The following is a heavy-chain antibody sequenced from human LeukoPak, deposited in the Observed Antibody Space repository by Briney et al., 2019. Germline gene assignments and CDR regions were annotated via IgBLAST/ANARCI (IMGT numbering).Heavy chain of an antibody. CDR1: GFTFSSYA. D-gene: IGHD3-9*01. Sequence: GGSLRLSCAASGFTFSSYAMSWVRQAPGKGLEWVSAISASGGSTYYADSVKGRFTISRDNSKNTLYLQMNSLRAEDTAVYYCAKHYYDILTGYLTPETDWGQGTLVTVSS. CDR2: ISASGGST. J-gene: IGHJ4*02. V-gene: IGHV3-23*01. CDR3: AKHYYDILTGYLTPETD.